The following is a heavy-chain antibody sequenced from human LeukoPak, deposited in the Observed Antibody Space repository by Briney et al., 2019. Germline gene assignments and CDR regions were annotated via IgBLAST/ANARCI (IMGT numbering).Heavy chain of an antibody. J-gene: IGHJ4*02. V-gene: IGHV3-53*04. D-gene: IGHD3-22*01. CDR1: GLTVSSNY. CDR2: LHAAGGT. CDR3: AREGYDSSGYPRLLDY. Sequence: GGSLRLSCAASGLTVSSNYITWVRQPPGKGLEWVSVLHAAGGTYYADSVKGRFTISRHISKNTLYLQMNSLRAEDTAVYYCAREGYDSSGYPRLLDYWGQGTLVTVSS.